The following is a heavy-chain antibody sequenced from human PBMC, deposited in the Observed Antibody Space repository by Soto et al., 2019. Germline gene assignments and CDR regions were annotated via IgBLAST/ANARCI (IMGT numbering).Heavy chain of an antibody. CDR1: GVSISNSSYY. CDR3: ARHGSN. Sequence: SETLSLTCTVSGVSISNSSYYWGWIRRPPGKGLEWIGTIYYSGITYYNPSLKSRVTISVGTSKNQSSLKLTSVTAADTAVYYCARHGSNWGQGTLVTVSS. V-gene: IGHV4-39*01. CDR2: IYYSGIT. J-gene: IGHJ4*02.